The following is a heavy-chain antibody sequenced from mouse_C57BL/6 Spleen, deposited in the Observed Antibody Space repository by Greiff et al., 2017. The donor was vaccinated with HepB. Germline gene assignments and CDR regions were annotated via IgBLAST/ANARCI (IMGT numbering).Heavy chain of an antibody. CDR1: GYAFSSYW. Sequence: QVQLKQSGAELVKPGASVKISCKASGYAFSSYWMNWVKQRPGKGLEWIGQIYPGDGDTNYNGKFKGKATLTADKSSSTAYMQLSSLTSEDSAVYFCARGLLEDYFDYWGQGTTLTVSS. CDR2: IYPGDGDT. CDR3: ARGLLEDYFDY. V-gene: IGHV1-80*01. D-gene: IGHD1-1*01. J-gene: IGHJ2*01.